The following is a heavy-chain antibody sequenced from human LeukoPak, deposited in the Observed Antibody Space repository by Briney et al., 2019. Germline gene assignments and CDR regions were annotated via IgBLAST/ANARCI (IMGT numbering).Heavy chain of an antibody. V-gene: IGHV1-8*03. CDR1: GYTFTSYD. Sequence: AASVKVSCKASGYTFTSYDINWVRQATGQGLEWMGWMNPNSGNTGYAQKFQGRVTITRNTSISTAYMELSSLRSEDTAVYYCARAHSYCSSTSCPVVYFDYWGQGTLVTVPS. CDR2: MNPNSGNT. D-gene: IGHD2-2*01. J-gene: IGHJ4*02. CDR3: ARAHSYCSSTSCPVVYFDY.